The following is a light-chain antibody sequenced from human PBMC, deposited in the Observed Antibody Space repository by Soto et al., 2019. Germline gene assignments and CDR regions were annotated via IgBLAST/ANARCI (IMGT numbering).Light chain of an antibody. CDR1: QSISSY. CDR2: AAS. J-gene: IGKJ5*01. CDR3: QQSYSTPYT. Sequence: IQRTQSPSSLSASVGDRVTITCRASQSISSYLNWYQQKPGKAPKLLIYAASSLQSGVPSRFSGSGSGTDFTLTISSLQPEDFATYYCQQSYSTPYTLGQGTRLEIK. V-gene: IGKV1-39*01.